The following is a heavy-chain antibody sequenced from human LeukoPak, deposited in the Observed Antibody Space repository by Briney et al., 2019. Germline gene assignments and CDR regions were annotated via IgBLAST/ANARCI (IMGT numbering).Heavy chain of an antibody. D-gene: IGHD6-6*01. V-gene: IGHV4-59*01. J-gene: IGHJ1*01. Sequence: SETLSLTCTVSGGSISTYYWNWIRQPPGKGLEWIGYIYHSGSTNYNPSLQSRVTISVDTSKNQFSLNLNPVTAADTAVYYCARGGAARLHYQNWGQGTLVTVSS. CDR1: GGSISTYY. CDR2: IYHSGST. CDR3: ARGGAARLHYQN.